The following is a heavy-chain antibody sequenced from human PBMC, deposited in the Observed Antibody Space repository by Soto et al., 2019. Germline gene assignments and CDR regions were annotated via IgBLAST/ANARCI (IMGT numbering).Heavy chain of an antibody. CDR1: GGSIISDY. Sequence: SETRSLTCTVSGGSIISDYWSWIRQPPGKGLEWSGYISYSGSTNYNPSLKSLVTISVDTSKNQFSLKLSSVTAADTAVYYCARVLSGSSLFDYWGQGTLVTVSS. CDR3: ARVLSGSSLFDY. CDR2: ISYSGST. J-gene: IGHJ4*02. D-gene: IGHD1-26*01. V-gene: IGHV4-59*01.